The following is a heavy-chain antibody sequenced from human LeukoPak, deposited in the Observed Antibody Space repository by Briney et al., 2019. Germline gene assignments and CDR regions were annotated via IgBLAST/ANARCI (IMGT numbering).Heavy chain of an antibody. CDR3: ARVGHVLGAFDI. CDR1: GGSISSGSYY. CDR2: IYTNGST. V-gene: IGHV4-61*02. Sequence: SSETLSLTCTVSGGSISSGSYYGSWIRQPAGKGLGWIGRIYTNGSTNYNPSLKSRVTISVDTSKNQFPLKLSSVTAADTAVYYCARVGHVLGAFDIWGQGTMVTVSS. D-gene: IGHD6-6*01. J-gene: IGHJ3*02.